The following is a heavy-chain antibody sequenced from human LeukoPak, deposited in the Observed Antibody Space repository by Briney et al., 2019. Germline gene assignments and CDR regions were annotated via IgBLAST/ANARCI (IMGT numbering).Heavy chain of an antibody. Sequence: PGGSLRLSCAASGFSFTSYAMSRVRQAPGKGLEWVSGISGSGGNTYYADSVKGRFTISRDNSKNTLYLQMDSLRAEDTAVYYCAKQPILSGYYSSNYYYYGMDVWGQGTTVTVSS. CDR2: ISGSGGNT. CDR1: GFSFTSYA. J-gene: IGHJ6*02. V-gene: IGHV3-23*01. D-gene: IGHD3-9*01. CDR3: AKQPILSGYYSSNYYYYGMDV.